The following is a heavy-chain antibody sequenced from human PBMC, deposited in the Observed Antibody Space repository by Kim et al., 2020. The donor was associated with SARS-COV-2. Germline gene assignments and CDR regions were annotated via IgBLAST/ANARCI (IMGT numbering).Heavy chain of an antibody. Sequence: SETLSLTCTVSGGSISSGGYYWSWIRQHPGKGLEWIGYIYYSGSTYYNPSLKSRVTISVDTSKNQFSLKLSSVTAADTAVYYCARVDYDTYYGMDVWGQGTTVTVSS. CDR3: ARVDYDTYYGMDV. J-gene: IGHJ6*02. CDR2: IYYSGST. V-gene: IGHV4-31*03. CDR1: GGSISSGGYY. D-gene: IGHD3-9*01.